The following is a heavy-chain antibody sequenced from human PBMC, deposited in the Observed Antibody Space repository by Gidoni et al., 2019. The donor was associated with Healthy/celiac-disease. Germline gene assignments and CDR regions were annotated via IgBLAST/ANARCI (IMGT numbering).Heavy chain of an antibody. Sequence: EVQLVESGGGLVQPGGSLRLSCAASGFPFSSYEMNWVRQAPGKGLEWVSYISSSGSTIYYADSVKGRFTISRDNAKNSLYLQMNSLRAEDTAVYYCARVGDEFGELGMDYWGQGTLVTVSS. J-gene: IGHJ4*02. D-gene: IGHD3-10*01. V-gene: IGHV3-48*03. CDR2: ISSSGSTI. CDR1: GFPFSSYE. CDR3: ARVGDEFGELGMDY.